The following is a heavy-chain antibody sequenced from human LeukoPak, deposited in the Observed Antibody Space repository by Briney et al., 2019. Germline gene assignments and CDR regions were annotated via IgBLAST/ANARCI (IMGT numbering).Heavy chain of an antibody. V-gene: IGHV3-30*01. CDR1: GFTFSSYA. D-gene: IGHD2-2*01. CDR3: ARDGLVVPAANYYYYYMDV. J-gene: IGHJ6*03. Sequence: GGSLRLSCAASGFTFSSYAMHWVRQAPGKGLEWVAVISYDGSNKYYADSVKGRFTISRDNSKNTLYLQVNSLRAEDTAVYYCARDGLVVPAANYYYYYMDVWGKGTTVTVSS. CDR2: ISYDGSNK.